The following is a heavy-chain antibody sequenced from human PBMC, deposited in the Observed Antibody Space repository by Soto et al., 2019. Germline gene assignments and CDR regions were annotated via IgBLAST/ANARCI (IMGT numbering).Heavy chain of an antibody. CDR2: ISPYSGNT. CDR3: VRVASIGWYKGCY. J-gene: IGHJ4*02. D-gene: IGHD6-19*01. Sequence: QILLVQSGAEVKKPGASVKVSCKASGYTFTNYDIGWVRQAPGQGLEWMGWISPYSGNTKYAQKFQGRVTMTTDTYTTPAYIDLRSLGSDDKAVCYCVRVASIGWYKGCYWGQGTMVTVSS. V-gene: IGHV1-18*01. CDR1: GYTFTNYD.